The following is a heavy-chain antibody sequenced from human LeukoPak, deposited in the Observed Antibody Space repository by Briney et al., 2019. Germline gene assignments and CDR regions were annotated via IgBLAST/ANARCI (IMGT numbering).Heavy chain of an antibody. CDR2: INPNRGGT. J-gene: IGHJ5*02. V-gene: IGHV1-2*05. CDR3: AREGSLYDSGNYYLSWFDP. Sequence: ASVNVSCKASGYTFTGYYMHWVRQAPGQGLEGMGRINPNRGGTNHAPKFQGRVTMTRDTSVSTAYMELSRLRSDDTGVYYCAREGSLYDSGNYYLSWFDPWGQGTLVTVSS. D-gene: IGHD3-22*01. CDR1: GYTFTGYY.